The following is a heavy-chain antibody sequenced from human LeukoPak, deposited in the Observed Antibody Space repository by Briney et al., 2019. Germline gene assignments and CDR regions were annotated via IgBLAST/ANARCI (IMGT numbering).Heavy chain of an antibody. Sequence: SVKVSCKASGYTFTSYGISWVRQAPGQGLEWMGGIIPIFGTANSAQKFQGRVTITADKSTSTAYMELSSLRSEDTAVYYCARDQGRMVRGPLYYYYVWGKGTTVTVSS. D-gene: IGHD3-10*01. CDR3: ARDQGRMVRGPLYYYYV. CDR2: IIPIFGTA. CDR1: GYTFTSYG. V-gene: IGHV1-69*06. J-gene: IGHJ6*04.